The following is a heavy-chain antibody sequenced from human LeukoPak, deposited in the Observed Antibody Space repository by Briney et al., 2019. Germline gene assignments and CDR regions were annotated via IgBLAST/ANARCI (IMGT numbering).Heavy chain of an antibody. Sequence: SETLSLTCTVSGGFIIGYYWSWIRQPPGKGLEWIGYIDYSGSTNYNPSLKSRVTISIDTSKNQFSLKLSSVTAADTAVYHCATGRYYDNVWGSYRPSFDFWGRGTLATVSS. CDR2: IDYSGST. CDR1: GGFIIGYY. J-gene: IGHJ4*02. CDR3: ATGRYYDNVWGSYRPSFDF. V-gene: IGHV4-59*08. D-gene: IGHD3-16*02.